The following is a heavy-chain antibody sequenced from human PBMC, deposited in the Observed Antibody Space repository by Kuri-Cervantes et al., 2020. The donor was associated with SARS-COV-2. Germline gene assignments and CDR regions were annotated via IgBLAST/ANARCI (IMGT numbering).Heavy chain of an antibody. J-gene: IGHJ3*02. CDR3: AKDGGDYDFWSGYYTSGDYDAFDI. CDR2: INSDGSVT. CDR1: GFTFSRSW. V-gene: IGHV3-74*01. D-gene: IGHD3-3*01. Sequence: GESLKISCAASGFTFSRSWMLWVRQAPGKGLVRVSRINSDGSVTSYPDSVEGRFTISRDNAKNTLSLQMNSLSAEDTAVYYCAKDGGDYDFWSGYYTSGDYDAFDIWGQGTMVTVSS.